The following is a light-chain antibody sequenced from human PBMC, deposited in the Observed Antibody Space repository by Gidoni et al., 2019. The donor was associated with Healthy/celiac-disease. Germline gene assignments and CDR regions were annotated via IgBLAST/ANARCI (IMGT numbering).Light chain of an antibody. CDR3: QAWDSSTEV. CDR2: QDS. V-gene: IGLV3-1*01. CDR1: KLGDKY. J-gene: IGLJ2*01. Sequence: SYELTQPPSVSVSPGQTASITCSVDKLGDKYACWYHQKPGQSPVLVIYQDSKRPSGIPERFSGSNSGNTATLTISGTQAMDEADYYCQAWDSSTEVFGGGTKLTVL.